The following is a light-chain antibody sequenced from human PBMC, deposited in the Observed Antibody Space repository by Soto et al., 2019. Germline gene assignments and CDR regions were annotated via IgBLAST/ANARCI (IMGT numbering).Light chain of an antibody. CDR1: SSDVGATDY. V-gene: IGLV2-8*01. Sequence: QSALTQPPSASGSLGQSVAISCTGTSSDVGATDYVSWYQHHSGKAPKLLLYEVNKRPSGVPDRFSGSKSGNTASLTVSVLHADDEADYYCISHAGTSNVLGTGTKVTVL. CDR3: ISHAGTSNV. CDR2: EVN. J-gene: IGLJ1*01.